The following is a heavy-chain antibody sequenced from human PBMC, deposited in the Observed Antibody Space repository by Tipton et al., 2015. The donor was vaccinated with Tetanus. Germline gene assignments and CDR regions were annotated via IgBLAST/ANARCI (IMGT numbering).Heavy chain of an antibody. CDR2: RYYTGST. V-gene: IGHV4-31*03. CDR1: GASIYSGGYY. D-gene: IGHD3-16*01. CDR3: ARLYGSTWSDYGAFDI. J-gene: IGHJ3*02. Sequence: TLSLTCTVSGASIYSGGYYWTWIRQRPGKGLEWIGYRYYTGSTYYTPYLRSRVTISFDTSQNQFSLNLTSVTAADTAVYYCARLYGSTWSDYGAFDIWGRGTLVTVSS.